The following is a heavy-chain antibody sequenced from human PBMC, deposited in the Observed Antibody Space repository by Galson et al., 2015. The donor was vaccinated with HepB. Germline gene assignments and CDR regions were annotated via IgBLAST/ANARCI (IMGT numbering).Heavy chain of an antibody. D-gene: IGHD3-10*01. CDR3: ARQKRVRAPFDY. J-gene: IGHJ4*02. CDR1: GYSFSNYW. CDR2: IYPGDSDT. V-gene: IGHV5-51*01. Sequence: QSGAEVKKPGESLKISCKGSGYSFSNYWIGWVRQMPGKGLEWMGIIYPGDSDTRYSPSFQGQVSISADKSISTAYLQRSSLKASDTAIYYCARQKRVRAPFDYWGQGTLVTVSS.